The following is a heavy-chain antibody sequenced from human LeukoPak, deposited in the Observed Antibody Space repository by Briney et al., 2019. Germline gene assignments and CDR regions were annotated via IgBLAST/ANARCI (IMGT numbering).Heavy chain of an antibody. D-gene: IGHD5-12*01. CDR2: ISSSGSTI. Sequence: GGSLRLSCAASGFTFSSYWMSWVRQAPGKGLEWVSYISSSGSTIYYADSVKGRFTISRDNAKNSLYLQMNSLRADDTAVYYCARDPSSVASGYYFDYWGHGTLVTVSS. CDR1: GFTFSSYW. CDR3: ARDPSSVASGYYFDY. V-gene: IGHV3-48*04. J-gene: IGHJ4*01.